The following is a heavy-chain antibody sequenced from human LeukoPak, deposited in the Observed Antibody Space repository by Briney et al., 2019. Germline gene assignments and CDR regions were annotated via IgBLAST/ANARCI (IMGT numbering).Heavy chain of an antibody. V-gene: IGHV4-4*07. CDR3: ARGTTAVVNFDY. Sequence: SETLSLTCTVSGGSISTYYWSWIRQPAGKGLEWIGRIYSSGSTNYNPSLKSRVTISVDTSKNQFSLKLSSVTAADTAVYYCARGTTAVVNFDYWGQGTLVTVSS. J-gene: IGHJ4*02. CDR2: IYSSGST. D-gene: IGHD4-23*01. CDR1: GGSISTYY.